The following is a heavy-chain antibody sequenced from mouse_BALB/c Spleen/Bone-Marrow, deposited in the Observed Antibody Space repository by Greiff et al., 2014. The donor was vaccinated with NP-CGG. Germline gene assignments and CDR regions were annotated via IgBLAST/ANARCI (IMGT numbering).Heavy chain of an antibody. D-gene: IGHD2-3*01. Sequence: VQLQQSGPELVKPGASVKMSCKASGYIFTDYYMKWVKLSHGKSLEWIGDINPINGDTFYNQKFKGKATLTVDRSSSTAYMQHDRLTTETSAVDYCAMGMRLYWYFDVWGAGTTVTVSS. CDR1: GYIFTDYY. J-gene: IGHJ1*01. CDR2: INPINGDT. V-gene: IGHV1-26*01. CDR3: AMGMRLYWYFDV.